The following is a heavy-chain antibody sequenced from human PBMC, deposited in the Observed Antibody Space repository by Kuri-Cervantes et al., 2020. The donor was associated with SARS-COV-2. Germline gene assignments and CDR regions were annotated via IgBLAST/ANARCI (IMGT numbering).Heavy chain of an antibody. CDR1: GFTFDDYA. J-gene: IGHJ4*02. Sequence: SLKISCAASGFTFDDYAMHWVRQAPGKGLEWVSGISWNSGSIGYADSVKGRFTTSRDNAKNSLYLQMNSLRAEDTAVYYCAREGGTGTTYDYWGQGTLVTVSS. CDR2: ISWNSGSI. CDR3: AREGGTGTTYDY. D-gene: IGHD1-7*01. V-gene: IGHV3-9*01.